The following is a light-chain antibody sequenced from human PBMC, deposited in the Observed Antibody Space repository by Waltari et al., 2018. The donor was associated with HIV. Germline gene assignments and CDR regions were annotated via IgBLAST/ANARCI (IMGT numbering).Light chain of an antibody. CDR1: QPIGSS. Sequence: AIRMTQSPSSFSASTGDRVTITCRASQPIGSSLAWYQQKPGEAPYLLVYGASTLQSGVPSRFIGSGSGTDFTLTITCLQVEDFATYFCQQYHTNPLTFGGGSKVEI. J-gene: IGKJ4*01. V-gene: IGKV1-8*01. CDR3: QQYHTNPLT. CDR2: GAS.